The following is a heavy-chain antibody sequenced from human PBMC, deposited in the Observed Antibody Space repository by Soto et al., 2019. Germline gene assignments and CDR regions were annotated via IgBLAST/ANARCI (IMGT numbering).Heavy chain of an antibody. CDR2: INPSGGST. D-gene: IGHD2-8*01. Sequence: XSVKVSCEASGYAFPSYYVHWVRQAPVQGREWMGLINPSGGSTSYAQKFQGRVTMTRDTSTSTVYMELSSLRSEDTAVYYCARDTSYCTNGVCYPGPFDYWGQGTLVTVSS. CDR1: GYAFPSYY. V-gene: IGHV1-46*01. J-gene: IGHJ4*02. CDR3: ARDTSYCTNGVCYPGPFDY.